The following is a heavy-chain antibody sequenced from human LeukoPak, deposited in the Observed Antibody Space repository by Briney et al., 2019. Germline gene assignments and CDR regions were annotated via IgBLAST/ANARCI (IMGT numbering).Heavy chain of an antibody. J-gene: IGHJ4*02. V-gene: IGHV3-64D*06. CDR1: GFTFSAYA. Sequence: GGSLRLSCTASGFTFSAYAMHWVRQAPGKGLEYVSAISPNGGSTYYADSVKGRFTISRDNSKNTLYLQMSSLRVEDTAVYYCARGAYYYEDWGQGTLVTVSS. CDR3: ARGAYYYED. CDR2: ISPNGGST. D-gene: IGHD3-22*01.